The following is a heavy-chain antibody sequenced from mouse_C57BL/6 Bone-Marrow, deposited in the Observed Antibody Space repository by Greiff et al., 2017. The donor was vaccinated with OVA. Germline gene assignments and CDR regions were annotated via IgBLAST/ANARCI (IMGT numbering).Heavy chain of an antibody. D-gene: IGHD1-1*01. J-gene: IGHJ1*03. V-gene: IGHV2-5*01. CDR1: GFSLTSYG. CDR2: IWRGGST. Sequence: VQLVESGPGLVQPSQSLSITCTVSGFSLTSYGVHWVRQSPGKGLEWLGVIWRGGSTDYNAAFMSRLSITKDNSKSQVFFKMNSLQADDTAIYYRAKTPYYYGSSYWYFDVWGTGTTVTVSS. CDR3: AKTPYYYGSSYWYFDV.